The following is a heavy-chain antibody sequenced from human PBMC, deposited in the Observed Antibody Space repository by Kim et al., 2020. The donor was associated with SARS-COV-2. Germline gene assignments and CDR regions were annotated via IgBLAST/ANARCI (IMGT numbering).Heavy chain of an antibody. J-gene: IGHJ4*02. Sequence: SETLSLTCTVSGGSVSSGSYYWSWIRHPPGKGLEWIGYIYYSGSTNYNPSLKSRVTISVDTSKNQFSLKLSSVTAADTAVYYCARVNRTYYYDSSGYYSLYFDDWGQGTLVTVSS. CDR2: IYYSGST. D-gene: IGHD3-22*01. CDR1: GGSVSSGSYY. CDR3: ARVNRTYYYDSSGYYSLYFDD. V-gene: IGHV4-61*01.